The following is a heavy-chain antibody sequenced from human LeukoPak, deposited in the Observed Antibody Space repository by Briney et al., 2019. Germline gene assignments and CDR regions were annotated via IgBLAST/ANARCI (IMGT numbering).Heavy chain of an antibody. CDR1: GFTFSSYG. Sequence: GGSLRLSCAASGFTFSSYGMHWVRQAPGKGLEWVAVIWYDGSNKYYADSVKGRFTISRDNSKNTLYLQMNSLRAEDTAAYYCAREQQLATYYFDYWGQGTLVTVSS. V-gene: IGHV3-33*01. J-gene: IGHJ4*02. D-gene: IGHD1-1*01. CDR2: IWYDGSNK. CDR3: AREQQLATYYFDY.